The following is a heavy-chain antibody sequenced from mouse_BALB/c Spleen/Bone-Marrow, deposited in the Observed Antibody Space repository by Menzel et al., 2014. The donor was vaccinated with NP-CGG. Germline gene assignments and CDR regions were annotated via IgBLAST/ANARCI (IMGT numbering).Heavy chain of an antibody. Sequence: EVNVEESGGGLVQPGGSMKLSCIASGFTFSNYWMNWVRQSPEKGLEWIAEIRLKSNNYATHYVESVKGRFTISRDDSKSSVYLQMNNLRTEDTGVYYCTRPFAYWGQGTLVTVSA. V-gene: IGHV6-6*02. J-gene: IGHJ3*01. CDR3: TRPFAY. CDR2: IRLKSNNYAT. CDR1: GFTFSNYW.